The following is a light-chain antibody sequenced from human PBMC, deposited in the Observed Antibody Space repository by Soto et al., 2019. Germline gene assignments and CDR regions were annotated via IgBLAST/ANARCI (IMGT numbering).Light chain of an antibody. CDR3: SSFTSSSTEV. J-gene: IGLJ3*02. Sequence: QSVLTQPASVSGSPRQSITISCTGTSSDVGGYNYVSWYRQHPGKAPKLMIYEVSNRPSGVSNRFSGSKSGNTASLTISGLQAEDEADYYCSSFTSSSTEVFGGGTKVTVL. CDR1: SSDVGGYNY. V-gene: IGLV2-14*01. CDR2: EVS.